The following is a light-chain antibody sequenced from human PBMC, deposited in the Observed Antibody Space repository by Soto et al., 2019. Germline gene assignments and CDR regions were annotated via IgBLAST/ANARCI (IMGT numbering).Light chain of an antibody. Sequence: QSALTQPASVSGSPGQSITISCTGTSSDVGGYNYVSWYQQHPGKAPKLMIYEVNNRPSGVSNRFSGSKSGNTASLTISGLQAEDEADYYCQVWDSSSDHYVFGTGTKLTVL. J-gene: IGLJ1*01. CDR1: SSDVGGYNY. CDR2: EVN. CDR3: QVWDSSSDHYV. V-gene: IGLV2-14*01.